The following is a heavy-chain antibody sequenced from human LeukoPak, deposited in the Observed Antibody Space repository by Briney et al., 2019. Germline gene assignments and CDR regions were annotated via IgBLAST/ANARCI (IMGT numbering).Heavy chain of an antibody. CDR3: ARDRYYDSRGNFYESGY. V-gene: IGHV1-69*05. CDR1: GGTSSNYA. J-gene: IGHJ4*02. D-gene: IGHD3-22*01. Sequence: SVKVSCKTSGGTSSNYAITWVRQAPGQGLEWMGGIVPILRTANYAQKFQGRLTITTDESTSTAYMDLNRLTSEDTAVYYCARDRYYDSRGNFYESGYWGQGTLVTVSS. CDR2: IVPILRTA.